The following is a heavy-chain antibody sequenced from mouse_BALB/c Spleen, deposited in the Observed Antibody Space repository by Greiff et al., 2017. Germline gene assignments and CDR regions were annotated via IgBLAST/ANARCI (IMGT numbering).Heavy chain of an antibody. CDR1: GFTFSNYW. CDR3: TLPTATYAMDY. V-gene: IGHV6-6*02. D-gene: IGHD1-2*01. CDR2: IRLKSNNYAT. Sequence: EVQGVESGGGLVQPGGSMKLSCVASGFTFSNYWMNWVRQSPEKGLEWVAEIRLKSNNYATHYAESVKGRFTISRDDSKSSVYLQMNNLRAEDTGIYYCTLPTATYAMDYWGQGTSVTVSS. J-gene: IGHJ4*01.